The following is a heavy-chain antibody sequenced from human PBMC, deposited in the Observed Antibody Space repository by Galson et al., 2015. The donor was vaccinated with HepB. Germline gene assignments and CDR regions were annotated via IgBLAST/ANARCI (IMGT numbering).Heavy chain of an antibody. V-gene: IGHV2-70*04. CDR1: GFSLSTSGMR. Sequence: PALVKPTQTLTLTCTFSGFSLSTSGMRVSWIRQPPGKALEWLARIDWDDDKFYSTSLKTRLTISKDTSKNQVVLTMTNMDPVDTATYYCARSGSGPGIFDYWGQGTLVTVSS. J-gene: IGHJ4*02. D-gene: IGHD3-10*01. CDR2: IDWDDDK. CDR3: ARSGSGPGIFDY.